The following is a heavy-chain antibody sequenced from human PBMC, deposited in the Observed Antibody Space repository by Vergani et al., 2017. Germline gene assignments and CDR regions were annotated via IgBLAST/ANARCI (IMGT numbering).Heavy chain of an antibody. V-gene: IGHV1-2*02. J-gene: IGHJ3*02. Sequence: QVQLVQSGAEVKKPGASVKVSCKASGYTFTGYYMHWVRQAPGQGLEWMGWINPNSGGTNYAQKFQGRVTMTRDTSISTAYMELSRLRSDDTAVYYCAKVGRSEVAGTFGAFDIWGQGTMVTVSS. CDR3: AKVGRSEVAGTFGAFDI. CDR2: INPNSGGT. CDR1: GYTFTGYY. D-gene: IGHD6-19*01.